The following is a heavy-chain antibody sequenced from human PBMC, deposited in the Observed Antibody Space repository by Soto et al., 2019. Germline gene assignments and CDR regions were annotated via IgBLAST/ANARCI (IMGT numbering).Heavy chain of an antibody. J-gene: IGHJ4*02. Sequence: GGSLRLSCAASGFTFSSYAMSWVRQAPGKGLEWVSAISGSGGSTYYADSVKGRFTISRDNSKNTLYLQMNSLRAEDTAVYYCAKDLSPVMGYYKVAGYWGQGTLVTVSS. V-gene: IGHV3-23*01. D-gene: IGHD3-9*01. CDR2: ISGSGGST. CDR3: AKDLSPVMGYYKVAGY. CDR1: GFTFSSYA.